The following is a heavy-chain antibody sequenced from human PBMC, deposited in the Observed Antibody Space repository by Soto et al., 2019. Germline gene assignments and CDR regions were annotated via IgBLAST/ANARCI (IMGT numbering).Heavy chain of an antibody. V-gene: IGHV3-7*01. D-gene: IGHD2-15*01. CDR3: AREGDIVVVVAEGAFDI. Sequence: GGSLRLSCAASGFTFSSYCVSWVRQAPGKGLEWVANIKQDGSEKYYVDSVKGRFTISRDNAKNSLYLQMNSLRAEDTAVYYCAREGDIVVVVAEGAFDIWGQGTMVTVSS. CDR2: IKQDGSEK. CDR1: GFTFSSYC. J-gene: IGHJ3*02.